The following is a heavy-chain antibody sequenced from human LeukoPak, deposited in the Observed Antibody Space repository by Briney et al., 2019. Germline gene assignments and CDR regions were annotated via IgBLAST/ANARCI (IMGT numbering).Heavy chain of an antibody. CDR1: GFTFSNYP. CDR2: IFTNGDIT. V-gene: IGHV3-64D*09. CDR3: VKSPSDGLDV. Sequence: GGSLRLSSSASGFTFSNYPMHWVRQAPGKGLEYVSTIFTNGDITSYAASVKGRFTTSRDNSRNILYLQMSILRPEDTAVYYCVKSPSDGLDVWGQGATVTVSS. J-gene: IGHJ6*02.